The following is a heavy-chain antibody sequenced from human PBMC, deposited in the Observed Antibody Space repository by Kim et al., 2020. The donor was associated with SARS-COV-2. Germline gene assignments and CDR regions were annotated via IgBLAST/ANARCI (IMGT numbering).Heavy chain of an antibody. CDR3: ARARPTYYGSGNYAYGMDA. J-gene: IGHJ6*02. D-gene: IGHD3-10*01. Sequence: GRITISRDNAKNPLYLQMNSLRDEDTAVYYCARARPTYYGSGNYAYGMDAWGQGTTVTVSS. V-gene: IGHV3-48*02.